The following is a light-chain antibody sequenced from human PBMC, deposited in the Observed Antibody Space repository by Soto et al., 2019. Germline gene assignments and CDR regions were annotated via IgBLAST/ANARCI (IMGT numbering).Light chain of an antibody. CDR2: LAS. CDR1: QSISTS. J-gene: IGKJ1*01. CDR3: QQYGSYSRT. Sequence: DIQMTQSPSTLSAFVGDRVTITCRASQSISTSLAWYQQKPGKAPKLLIYLASSLESGVPARFSGSGSATDFTLSISSLQPDDFATYYCQQYGSYSRTVGQGTKVEIK. V-gene: IGKV1-5*03.